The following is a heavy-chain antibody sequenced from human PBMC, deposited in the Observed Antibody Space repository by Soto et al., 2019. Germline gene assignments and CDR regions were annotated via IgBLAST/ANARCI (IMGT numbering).Heavy chain of an antibody. CDR3: ARGMTTVTTLDY. D-gene: IGHD4-17*01. CDR1: GGSISSGGYS. V-gene: IGHV4-30-2*01. CDR2: MYHSGST. Sequence: QLQLQESGSGLVKPSQTLSLTCAVSGGSISSGGYSWSWIRQPPGKGLEWIGYMYHSGSTYYNPSHKSRVTISVDRSKNQFSLKLSSVTAGDMAVYYCARGMTTVTTLDYWGQGTLVTFSS. J-gene: IGHJ4*02.